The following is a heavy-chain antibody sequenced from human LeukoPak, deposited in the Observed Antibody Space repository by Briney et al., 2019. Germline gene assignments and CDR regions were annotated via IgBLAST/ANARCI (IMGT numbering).Heavy chain of an antibody. J-gene: IGHJ3*02. D-gene: IGHD3-22*01. V-gene: IGHV3-30*18. CDR1: GFTFSSYG. Sequence: GGSLRLSCAASGFTFSSYGMHWVRQAPGKGLEWVAVISYDGSNKYHADSVKGRFTISRDNSKNTLYLQMNSLRAEDTAVYYCAKGIPYYYDSSGHWGAFDIWGQGTMVTVSS. CDR2: ISYDGSNK. CDR3: AKGIPYYYDSSGHWGAFDI.